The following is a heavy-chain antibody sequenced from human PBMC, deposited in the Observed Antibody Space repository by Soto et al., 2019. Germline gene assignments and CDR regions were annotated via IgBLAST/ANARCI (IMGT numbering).Heavy chain of an antibody. Sequence: QVLLVQSGPEVKKPGSSVKVSCKASGGTFNNYAINWVRQAPGKGLEWMGGIIPTFGTGNHAQKFQGRVTITAAKSRTTAYMELNSLRSEDTAIYYCASFDGTLVRGGRSSPYEMDVWGQGTTVIVSS. CDR1: GGTFNNYA. CDR2: IIPTFGTG. J-gene: IGHJ6*02. CDR3: ASFDGTLVRGGRSSPYEMDV. V-gene: IGHV1-69*06. D-gene: IGHD3-10*01.